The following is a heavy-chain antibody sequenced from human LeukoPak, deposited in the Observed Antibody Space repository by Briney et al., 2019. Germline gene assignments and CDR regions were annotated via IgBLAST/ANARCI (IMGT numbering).Heavy chain of an antibody. CDR1: GGSISSGSYS. J-gene: IGHJ4*02. D-gene: IGHD6-19*01. Sequence: SETLSLTCTVCGGSISSGSYSWGWVRQPPGRGLEWVGYIYYSGSTNYNPPLKSRVTISVDTSKNQFSLKLSSVTAADTAVHYCARMGTGYSSGYNFDYWGQGTLVTVSS. CDR2: IYYSGST. CDR3: ARMGTGYSSGYNFDY. V-gene: IGHV4-61*05.